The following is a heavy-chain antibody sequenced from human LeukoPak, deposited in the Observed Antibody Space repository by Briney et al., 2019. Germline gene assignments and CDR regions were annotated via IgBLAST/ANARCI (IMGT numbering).Heavy chain of an antibody. V-gene: IGHV1-2*02. CDR3: ARGMARGHDYYYYYCGMDV. Sequence: GASVKVSCKASGYTFTGYYMHWVRQAPGQGLEWMGWINPNSGGTNYAQKFQGRVTMTRDTSISTAYMELSRLRSDDTAVYYCARGMARGHDYYYYYCGMDVWGQGTTVTVSS. D-gene: IGHD3-10*01. CDR1: GYTFTGYY. J-gene: IGHJ6*02. CDR2: INPNSGGT.